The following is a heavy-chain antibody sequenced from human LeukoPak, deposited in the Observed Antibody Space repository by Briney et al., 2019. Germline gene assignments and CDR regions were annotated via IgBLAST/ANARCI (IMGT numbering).Heavy chain of an antibody. CDR3: ARDLNDYYDSSGYYGYGAFDI. CDR2: ISYDGSNK. Sequence: GGSLRLSCAASGFTFSSYAMHWVRQAPGKGLEWVAVISYDGSNKYYADSVKGRFTISRDNSKNTLYLQMNSLRAEDTAVYYCARDLNDYYDSSGYYGYGAFDIWGQGTMVTVSS. CDR1: GFTFSSYA. D-gene: IGHD3-22*01. V-gene: IGHV3-30*04. J-gene: IGHJ3*02.